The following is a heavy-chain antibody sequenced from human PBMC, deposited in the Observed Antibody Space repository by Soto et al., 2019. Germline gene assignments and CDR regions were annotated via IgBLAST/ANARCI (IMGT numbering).Heavy chain of an antibody. J-gene: IGHJ6*02. CDR3: AKDLGSGKPYYYYAMDV. D-gene: IGHD3-10*01. Sequence: QGQLVESGGGVVQPGTSLRLSCEASGFIFSRYGMHWVRQAPGKGLEWVAVISYDGSNKYYAESVKGRFIISRDKSENTLYLQMNSLRAEYTAVYYCAKDLGSGKPYYYYAMDVWGQGTTVTVS. CDR2: ISYDGSNK. CDR1: GFIFSRYG. V-gene: IGHV3-30*18.